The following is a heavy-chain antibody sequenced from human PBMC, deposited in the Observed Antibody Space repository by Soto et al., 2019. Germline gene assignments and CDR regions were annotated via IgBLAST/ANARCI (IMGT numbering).Heavy chain of an antibody. Sequence: EVQLVESGGGLVQPGGSLRLSCAASGFTFSSYSMNWVRQAPGKGLEWVSYISSSSSTIYYADSVKGRFTISRDNAKNSLYLQMNSLRDEDTAVYYCARSCISTSCYDDFDYWGQGTLVTVSA. D-gene: IGHD2-2*01. J-gene: IGHJ4*02. V-gene: IGHV3-48*02. CDR3: ARSCISTSCYDDFDY. CDR2: ISSSSSTI. CDR1: GFTFSSYS.